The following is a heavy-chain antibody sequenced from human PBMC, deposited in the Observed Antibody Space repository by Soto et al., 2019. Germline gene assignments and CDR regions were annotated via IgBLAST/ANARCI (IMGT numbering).Heavy chain of an antibody. CDR2: IYYSGST. CDR1: GVSISSYY. J-gene: IGHJ2*01. Sequence: QVQLQESGPGLVKPSETLSLTCTVSGVSISSYYWSWIRQPPGKGLEWIGYIYYSGSTNYNPSIKSRVTISVDTSKNQFSLKLSSVTAADTAVYYCARGRGGYFDLWGRGTLVTVSS. CDR3: ARGRGGYFDL. V-gene: IGHV4-59*01.